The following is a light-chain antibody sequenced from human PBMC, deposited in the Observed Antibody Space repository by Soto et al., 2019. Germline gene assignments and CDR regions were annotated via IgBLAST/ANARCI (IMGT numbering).Light chain of an antibody. V-gene: IGLV2-23*02. J-gene: IGLJ3*02. Sequence: QSVLTQPASVAGSPGQSITISCTGSSGDVGNYNLVSWYQQHPGKAPKVIIYEVNKRPSGVSNRFSGSKSGNTASLTISGLQAEDEACYYCCSYAGLRVFGGGTQLTVL. CDR3: CSYAGLRV. CDR1: SGDVGNYNL. CDR2: EVN.